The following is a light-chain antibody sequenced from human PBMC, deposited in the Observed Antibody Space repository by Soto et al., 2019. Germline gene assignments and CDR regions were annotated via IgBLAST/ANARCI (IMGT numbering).Light chain of an antibody. Sequence: EVVLTQSPGTLSLSPGERATLSCRASQSVSRTYLAWYQQKPGQAPRLLIYAASSRATGIPDRFSGSGSGTDFTLTISRLEPEDFAVYYCQQYGSSPTFGQGTRVEIK. V-gene: IGKV3-20*01. CDR3: QQYGSSPT. CDR2: AAS. J-gene: IGKJ1*01. CDR1: QSVSRTY.